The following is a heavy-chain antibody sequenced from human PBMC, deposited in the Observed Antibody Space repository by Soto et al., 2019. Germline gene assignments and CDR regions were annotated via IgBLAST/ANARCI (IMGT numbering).Heavy chain of an antibody. CDR1: GGSISNYY. CDR2: IYYSGST. D-gene: IGHD2-2*01. V-gene: IGHV4-59*01. Sequence: QVQLQESGPRLVKPSETLSLTCIVSGGSISNYYWSWIRQPPGKGLEWIGYIYYSGSTNYNPSLQGRVTISVDTSKNQFSLKLSSVTAAATAVYYCARAVLPATAPFDYWGQGTLVTVSS. J-gene: IGHJ4*02. CDR3: ARAVLPATAPFDY.